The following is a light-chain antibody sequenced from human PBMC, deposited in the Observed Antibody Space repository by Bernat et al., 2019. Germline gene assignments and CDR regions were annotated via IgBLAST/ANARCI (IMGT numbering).Light chain of an antibody. V-gene: IGLV2-23*02. CDR2: YVN. Sequence: QSALTQPASVSGSPGQPITISCTGTSSDVGSYNRVSWYQQYPGKAPKLMIYYVNKRPSGVSDRFSGSKSGHTASLTISGLQAEDGADYCCCSCAGSPTYVFGTGPKVTVL. J-gene: IGLJ1*01. CDR1: SSDVGSYNR. CDR3: CSCAGSPTYV.